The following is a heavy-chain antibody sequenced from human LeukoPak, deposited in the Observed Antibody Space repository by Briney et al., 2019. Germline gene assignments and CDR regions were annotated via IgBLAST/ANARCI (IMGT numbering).Heavy chain of an antibody. CDR1: GFTFSSHW. Sequence: PGGSLRLSCAASGFTFSSHWMSSVRQAPGKGLERVANIKQDGSEKYYVDSVKGRFTISRDNSKNTLYLQLNSLRAEDTAVYYCAKDTAYSSSWYAIDYWGQGTLVTVSS. D-gene: IGHD6-13*01. J-gene: IGHJ4*02. V-gene: IGHV3-7*01. CDR2: IKQDGSEK. CDR3: AKDTAYSSSWYAIDY.